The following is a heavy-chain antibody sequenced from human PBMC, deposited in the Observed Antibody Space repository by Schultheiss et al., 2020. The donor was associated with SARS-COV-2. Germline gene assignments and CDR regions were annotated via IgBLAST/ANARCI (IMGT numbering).Heavy chain of an antibody. J-gene: IGHJ3*02. CDR1: GFTVSSNY. CDR2: ISSSSSYI. Sequence: GGSLRLSCAASGFTVSSNYMSWVRQAPGKGLEWVSSISSSSSYIYYADSVKGRFTISRDNAKNSLYLQMNSLRAEDTAVYYCAREGMTGAFDIWGQGTMVTVSS. D-gene: IGHD1-14*01. V-gene: IGHV3-21*01. CDR3: AREGMTGAFDI.